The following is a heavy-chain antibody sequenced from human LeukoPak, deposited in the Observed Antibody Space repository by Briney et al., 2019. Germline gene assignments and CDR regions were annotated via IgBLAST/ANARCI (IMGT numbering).Heavy chain of an antibody. D-gene: IGHD3-22*01. V-gene: IGHV3-64D*06. J-gene: IGHJ4*02. CDR2: ISSNGGST. CDR3: ARVGGDSSGFDY. CDR1: GFTFSSYG. Sequence: PGGSLRLSCSASGFTFSSYGMHWVRQAPGKGLEYVSAISSNGGSTYYADSVKARFTISRDNSKNTLYLQMSSLRAEDTAVYYCARVGGDSSGFDYWGQGTLVTVSS.